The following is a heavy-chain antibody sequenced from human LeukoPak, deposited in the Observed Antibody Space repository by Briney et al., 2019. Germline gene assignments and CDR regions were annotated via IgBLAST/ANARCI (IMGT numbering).Heavy chain of an antibody. Sequence: SETLSLTCTVSGGSISSHYWSWIRQPPGKGLEWIGYIYYSGSTNYNPSLKSRVTISADTSKNQFSLKLSSVTAADTAVYYCARGDYMDVWGKGTTVTVSS. CDR3: ARGDYMDV. CDR1: GGSISSHY. CDR2: IYYSGST. V-gene: IGHV4-59*11. J-gene: IGHJ6*03.